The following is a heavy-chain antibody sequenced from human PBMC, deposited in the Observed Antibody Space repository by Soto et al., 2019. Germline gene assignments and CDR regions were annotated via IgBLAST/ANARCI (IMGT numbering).Heavy chain of an antibody. CDR2: THHSGTT. CDR1: GGSMTSRSYY. CDR3: AKTWGEGYYYGMDV. J-gene: IGHJ6*02. D-gene: IGHD3-16*01. V-gene: IGHV4-39*02. Sequence: QLQLQESGPGLVKPSETLSLTCSVSGGSMTSRSYYWGWIRQPPGKGPEWIGNTHHSGTTYYNPSLKSRVTISVDTSKNHFFLKLTSVTAADTAMYYCAKTWGEGYYYGMDVWGQGTTVTVSS.